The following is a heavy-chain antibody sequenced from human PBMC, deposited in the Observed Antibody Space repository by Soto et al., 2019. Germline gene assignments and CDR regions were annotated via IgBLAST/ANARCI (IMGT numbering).Heavy chain of an antibody. CDR3: HCYYDSSGYYYVPFDY. J-gene: IGHJ4*02. D-gene: IGHD3-22*01. CDR2: ISYDGSNK. CDR1: GFTFSSYA. Sequence: QVQLVESGGGVVQPGRSLRLSCAASGFTFSSYAMHWVRQAPGKGLEWVAVISYDGSNKYYADSVKGRFTISRDNSKKTLYLQMNSLRAEDTAVYYCHCYYDSSGYYYVPFDYWGQGTLVTVSS. V-gene: IGHV3-30-3*01.